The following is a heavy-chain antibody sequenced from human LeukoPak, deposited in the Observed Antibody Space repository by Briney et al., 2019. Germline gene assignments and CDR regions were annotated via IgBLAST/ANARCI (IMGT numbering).Heavy chain of an antibody. D-gene: IGHD3-22*01. CDR1: GYTFTGYY. CDR2: INPNSGGT. CDR3: ARDYVVTDSGYDAFDI. J-gene: IGHJ3*02. Sequence: ASVKVSCKASGYTFTGYYMHWVRQAPGQGLEWMGWINPNSGGTNYAQKFQGRVTMTRDTSISTAYMELSRLRSDDTAVYYCARDYVVTDSGYDAFDIWGQGTMVTVSS. V-gene: IGHV1-2*02.